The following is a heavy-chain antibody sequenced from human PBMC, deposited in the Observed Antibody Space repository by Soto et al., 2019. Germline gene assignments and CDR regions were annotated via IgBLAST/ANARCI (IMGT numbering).Heavy chain of an antibody. J-gene: IGHJ6*02. V-gene: IGHV3-74*01. Sequence: EVQLVESGGGLVQPGGSLRLSSAASGFTFRNYWMHWVRQAPGKGLVWVSRVNSDGDTTYYADSVKGRFTISRDNAKNTLHLQMNSLGAEDTAVYYCASNYAYAEGYYFYGIDVWGQGTTVTVSS. CDR1: GFTFRNYW. CDR3: ASNYAYAEGYYFYGIDV. CDR2: VNSDGDTT. D-gene: IGHD3-16*01.